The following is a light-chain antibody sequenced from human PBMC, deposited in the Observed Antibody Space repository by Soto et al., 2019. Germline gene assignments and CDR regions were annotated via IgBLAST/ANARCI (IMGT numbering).Light chain of an antibody. V-gene: IGKV3-20*01. CDR1: QSLANSF. Sequence: VLTQSPGTLSLSPGEIATLSCRPSQSLANSFIAWYQQKPGQSPRIIIYDTSSRASGIPDRFSGSGSGTDCTLTISRLETEDFAVFYCQQYGTSEIIFGQGTRLEIK. CDR2: DTS. J-gene: IGKJ5*01. CDR3: QQYGTSEII.